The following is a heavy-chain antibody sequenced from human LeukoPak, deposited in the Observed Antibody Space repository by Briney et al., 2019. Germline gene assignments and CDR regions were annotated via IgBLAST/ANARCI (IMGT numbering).Heavy chain of an antibody. CDR2: IRHDGSTK. CDR3: AKDSLADIDY. D-gene: IGHD3-16*01. V-gene: IGHV3-30*02. CDR1: GVIFFTYV. Sequence: GGSLRLSCAASGVIFFTYVMCGGRDGPGGGREWVAFIRHDGSTKNYADSVNARSTISRDNSKNTLYLQMNSLRAEDTAVYYCAKDSLADIDYWGQGTLVTVSS. J-gene: IGHJ4*02.